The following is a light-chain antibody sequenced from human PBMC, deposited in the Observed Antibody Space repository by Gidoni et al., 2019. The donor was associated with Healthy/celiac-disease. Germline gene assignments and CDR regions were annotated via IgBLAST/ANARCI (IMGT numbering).Light chain of an antibody. J-gene: IGKJ2*01. CDR3: QQYGSSPET. CDR1: QSVSSSY. V-gene: IGKV3-20*01. Sequence: EIVLTQSPGNLSLSPGERATLSCRASQSVSSSYLAWYQQKPGQAPRLLIYGASSRATGIPDRFSGSGSGTDFTLTISRLEPEDFAVYYCQQYGSSPETFGQXTKLEIK. CDR2: GAS.